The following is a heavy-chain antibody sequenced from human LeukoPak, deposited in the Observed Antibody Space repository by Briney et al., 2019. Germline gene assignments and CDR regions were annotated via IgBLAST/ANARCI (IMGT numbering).Heavy chain of an antibody. CDR1: GFTVSSNY. Sequence: PGGSLRLSCAASGFTVSSNYMSWVRQAPGKGLEWVSVIYSCGSTYYADSVKGRFTISRDNSKNTLYLQMNSLRAEDTAVYYCAMGWPQRDGIPQLSVIDYWGQGTLVTVSS. CDR3: AMGWPQRDGIPQLSVIDY. CDR2: IYSCGST. J-gene: IGHJ4*02. V-gene: IGHV3-66*02. D-gene: IGHD2-2*01.